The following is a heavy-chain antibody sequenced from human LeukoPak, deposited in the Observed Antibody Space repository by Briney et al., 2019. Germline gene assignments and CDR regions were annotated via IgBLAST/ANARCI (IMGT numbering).Heavy chain of an antibody. D-gene: IGHD3-22*01. J-gene: IGHJ3*02. CDR2: INPSGGST. Sequence: ASVKVSCKASGYTFTSYYMHWARQAPGQGLEWMGIINPSGGSTSYAQKFQGRVTMTRDTSTSTVYMELSSLRSEDTAVYHCAREHYYDSSGRGAFDIWGQGTMVTVSS. CDR3: AREHYYDSSGRGAFDI. V-gene: IGHV1-46*01. CDR1: GYTFTSYY.